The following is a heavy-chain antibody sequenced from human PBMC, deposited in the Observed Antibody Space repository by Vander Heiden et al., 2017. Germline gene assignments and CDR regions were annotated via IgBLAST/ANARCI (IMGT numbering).Heavy chain of an antibody. Sequence: QVQLVQSGAEVKKPAASVQVSCKASGYTFTGYYMHWVRQAPGQGFEWMGWINPNSGGTNYAQKFQGRVTMTRDTSISTAYMELSRLRSDDTAVYYCARDQITVAYYGMDVWGQGTTVTVSS. V-gene: IGHV1-2*02. CDR2: INPNSGGT. D-gene: IGHD4-17*01. CDR3: ARDQITVAYYGMDV. CDR1: GYTFTGYY. J-gene: IGHJ6*02.